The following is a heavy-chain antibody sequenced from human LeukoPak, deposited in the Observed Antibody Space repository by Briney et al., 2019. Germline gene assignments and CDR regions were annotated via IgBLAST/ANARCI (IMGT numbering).Heavy chain of an antibody. J-gene: IGHJ4*02. D-gene: IGHD1-1*01. Sequence: GGSLRPSCSASGFTFSNYAMHWVRQAPGKGLEYVSGISSNGGSTYYADSVKGRFIISRDNSKNTLYLQMSSLRAEDTAVYYCVKGGVTTASTLDSWGQGALVTVSS. CDR2: ISSNGGST. CDR1: GFTFSNYA. CDR3: VKGGVTTASTLDS. V-gene: IGHV3-64D*06.